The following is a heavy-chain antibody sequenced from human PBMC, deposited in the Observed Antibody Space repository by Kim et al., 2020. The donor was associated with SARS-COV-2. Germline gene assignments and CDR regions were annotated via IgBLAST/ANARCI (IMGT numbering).Heavy chain of an antibody. CDR3: AKVGLLWFGGGYFDY. CDR2: ISYDGSNK. J-gene: IGHJ4*01. CDR1: GFTFSSYG. V-gene: IGHV3-30*18. D-gene: IGHD3-10*01. Sequence: GGSLRLSCAASGFTFSSYGMHWVRQAPGKGLEWVAVISYDGSNKYYADSVKGRFTISRDNSKNTLYLQMNSLRAEDTAVYYCAKVGLLWFGGGYFDYWG.